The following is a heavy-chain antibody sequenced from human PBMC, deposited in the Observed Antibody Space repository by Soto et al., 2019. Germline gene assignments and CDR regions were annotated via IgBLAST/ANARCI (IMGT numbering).Heavy chain of an antibody. V-gene: IGHV4-59*01. J-gene: IGHJ4*02. Sequence: PSETLSLTCTVSGGSISSYYWSWIRQPPGKGLEWIGYIYYSGSTNYNPSLKSRVTISVDTSKSQFSLKLSSVTAADTAVYYCARDSASGLDYWGQGTLVTVSS. D-gene: IGHD6-19*01. CDR2: IYYSGST. CDR1: GGSISSYY. CDR3: ARDSASGLDY.